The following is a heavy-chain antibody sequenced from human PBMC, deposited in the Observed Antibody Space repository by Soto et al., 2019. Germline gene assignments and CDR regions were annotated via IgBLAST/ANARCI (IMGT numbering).Heavy chain of an antibody. CDR3: AREHEYCSGGSCYSDWFDP. Sequence: GESLKISCKGSGYSFTSYWISWVRQMPGKGLEWMGRIDPSDSYTNYSPSFQGHVTISADKSISTAYLQWSSLKASDTAMYYCAREHEYCSGGSCYSDWFDPCGQGTLVTVSS. D-gene: IGHD2-15*01. CDR2: IDPSDSYT. J-gene: IGHJ5*02. V-gene: IGHV5-10-1*01. CDR1: GYSFTSYW.